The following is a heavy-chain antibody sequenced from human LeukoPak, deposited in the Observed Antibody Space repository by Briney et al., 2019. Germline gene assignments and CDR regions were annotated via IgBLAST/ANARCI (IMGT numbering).Heavy chain of an antibody. CDR2: IYSGGST. CDR1: GFTVSSNH. CDR3: ARGGGKYSLATFDY. V-gene: IGHV3-53*01. J-gene: IGHJ4*02. D-gene: IGHD5-18*01. Sequence: PGGSLRLSCAASGFTVSSNHMSWVRQAPGKGLEWVSVIYSGGSTYYADSVKGRFTISRDNSKNTLYLQMNSLRAEDTAVYYCARGGGKYSLATFDYWGQGTLVTVSS.